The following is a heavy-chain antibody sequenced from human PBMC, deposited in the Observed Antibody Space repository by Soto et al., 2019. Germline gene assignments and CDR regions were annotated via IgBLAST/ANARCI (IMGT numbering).Heavy chain of an antibody. V-gene: IGHV1-2*02. D-gene: IGHD6-13*01. CDR2: INPSSGNT. CDR1: GYTFTGYY. CDR3: AADKAAAGAFDI. Sequence: ASVKVSCKASGYTFTGYYMHWVRQAPGQGLEWMGWINPSSGNTNYAQKFQGRVTITRDMSTSTAYMELSSLRSEDTAVYYCAADKAAAGAFDIWGQGTMVTVSS. J-gene: IGHJ3*02.